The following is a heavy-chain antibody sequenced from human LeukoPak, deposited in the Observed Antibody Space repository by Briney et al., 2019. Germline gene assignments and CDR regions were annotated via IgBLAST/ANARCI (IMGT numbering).Heavy chain of an antibody. D-gene: IGHD3-3*02. V-gene: IGHV3-11*05. CDR3: ARVEVLARGYFDY. CDR1: GFTVSSNY. Sequence: GGSLRLSCAASGFTVSSNYMSWVRQAPGKGLEWVSYISSSGSYTNYADSVKGRFTISRDNAKNSLYLQMNSLRAEDTAVYYCARVEVLARGYFDYWGQGTLVTVSS. CDR2: ISSSGSYT. J-gene: IGHJ4*02.